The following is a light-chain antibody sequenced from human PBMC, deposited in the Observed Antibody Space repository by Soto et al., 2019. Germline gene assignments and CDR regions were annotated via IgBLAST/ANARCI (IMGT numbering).Light chain of an antibody. Sequence: QSALTQPRSVSGSPGQSVTISCTGTSSDVGGYNYVSWYQQYPGKAPKLMIYDVSKRPSGVPDRFSGSKSGNTASLTFSGLQAEDEADYYCCSYAGSYTWVFGGGTQLTVL. J-gene: IGLJ3*02. CDR1: SSDVGGYNY. CDR3: CSYAGSYTWV. CDR2: DVS. V-gene: IGLV2-11*01.